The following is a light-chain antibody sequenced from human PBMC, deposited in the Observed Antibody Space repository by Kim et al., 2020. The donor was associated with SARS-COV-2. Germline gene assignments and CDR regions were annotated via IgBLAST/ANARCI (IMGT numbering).Light chain of an antibody. CDR3: NSWDNRANHWV. CDR1: KLGDKY. CDR2: QDN. V-gene: IGLV3-1*01. Sequence: SYELTQPPSVSVSPGQTASITCSGYKLGDKYVSWYQQKPGQSPVVVIYQDNQRPSGIPDRFSGSDSGDTASLTITGAQAEDGADYYCNSWDNRANHWVFGGGTKVTVL. J-gene: IGLJ3*02.